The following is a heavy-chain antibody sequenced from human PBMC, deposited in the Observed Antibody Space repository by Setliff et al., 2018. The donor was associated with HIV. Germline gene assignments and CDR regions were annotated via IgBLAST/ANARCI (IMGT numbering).Heavy chain of an antibody. Sequence: GESLKISCAASGFTVSDNYMSWVRQAPGKGLECVSIIYSGGSTYYADSVKGLFTVSRDNSKNTLYLQMNSLRVVDTAVYYCARDPNGSGNSLPNRGQGTLVTVPQ. CDR1: GFTVSDNY. CDR3: ARDPNGSGNSLPN. J-gene: IGHJ4*02. CDR2: IYSGGST. V-gene: IGHV3-53*05. D-gene: IGHD3-10*01.